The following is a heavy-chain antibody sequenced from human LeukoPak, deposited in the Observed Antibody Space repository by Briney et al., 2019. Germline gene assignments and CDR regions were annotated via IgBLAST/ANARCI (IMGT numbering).Heavy chain of an antibody. CDR2: IYYSGST. Sequence: SETLSLTYAVSGGSMSGGGFSWSWIRQPPGRGLEWIAYIYYSGSTNYNPSLKSRVNISVDTSKNQFSLKLNSVTAADTAVYYCARTYRRGGNWFDPWGQGTLVTVSS. V-gene: IGHV4-30-4*07. CDR3: ARTYRRGGNWFDP. CDR1: GGSMSGGGFS. J-gene: IGHJ5*02. D-gene: IGHD1-26*01.